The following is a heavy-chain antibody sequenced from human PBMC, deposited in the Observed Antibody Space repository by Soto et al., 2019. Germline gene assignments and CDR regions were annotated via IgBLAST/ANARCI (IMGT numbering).Heavy chain of an antibody. Sequence: SETLSLTCTVSGGSISSYYWSWIRQPPGKGLEWIGYIYYSGSTNYNPSLKSRVTISVDTSKNQFSLKLSSVTAADTAVYYCARLDDKIDYWGQGTLVTVSS. V-gene: IGHV4-59*01. CDR1: GGSISSYY. CDR2: IYYSGST. CDR3: ARLDDKIDY. J-gene: IGHJ4*02. D-gene: IGHD1-1*01.